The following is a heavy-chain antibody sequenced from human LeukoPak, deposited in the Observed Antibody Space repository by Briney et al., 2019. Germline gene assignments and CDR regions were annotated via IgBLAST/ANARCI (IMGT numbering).Heavy chain of an antibody. CDR2: ISYDGSNK. CDR1: GFTFSSYG. CDR3: AKDGTYYYGSGSYYIDY. V-gene: IGHV3-30*18. J-gene: IGHJ4*02. Sequence: GRSLRLSCAASGFTFSSYGMHWVRQAPGKGLEWVAVISYDGSNKYYADSVKGRFTISRDNSKNTLYLQMNSLRAEDTAVYYCAKDGTYYYGSGSYYIDYWGQATLVTVSS. D-gene: IGHD3-10*01.